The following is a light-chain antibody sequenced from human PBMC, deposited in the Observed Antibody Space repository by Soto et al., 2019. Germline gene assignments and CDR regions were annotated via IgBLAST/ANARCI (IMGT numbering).Light chain of an antibody. V-gene: IGLV2-23*01. CDR3: CSYAGSSTGV. J-gene: IGLJ3*02. CDR2: EDS. CDR1: SGDVGSYNL. Sequence: QSVLTQPASVSGSPGRSITISCAGTSGDVGSYNLVSWYQQHPGKAPKLMIYEDSKRPSGVSNRFSGSKSGNTASLTISGLQAEDDADYYCCSYAGSSTGVFGGGTQLTVL.